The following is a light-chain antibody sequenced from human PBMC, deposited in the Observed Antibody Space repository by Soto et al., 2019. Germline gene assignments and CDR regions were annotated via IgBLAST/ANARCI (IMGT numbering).Light chain of an antibody. CDR3: PQYKDWPLT. J-gene: IGKJ1*01. Sequence: EIVMTQSPATLSVSPGERATLSCRASQSVSSTLAWYQQKPGQAPRLLIYGASTRATVIPARFSGSGSGTEFTLTISSLQSEDFAVYYCPQYKDWPLTFGQGTKVDVK. CDR2: GAS. V-gene: IGKV3-15*01. CDR1: QSVSST.